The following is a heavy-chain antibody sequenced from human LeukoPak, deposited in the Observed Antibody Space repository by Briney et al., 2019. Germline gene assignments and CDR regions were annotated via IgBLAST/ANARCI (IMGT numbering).Heavy chain of an antibody. CDR1: GYSFTSYW. J-gene: IGHJ3*02. Sequence: GESLKISCKGSGYSFTSYWIGWVRQMPGKGLEWTGIIYPGDSDTRYSPSFQGQVTISADKSISTAYLQWSSLKASDTAMYYCAGTITIFGVVLKDAFDIWGQGTMVTVSS. CDR3: AGTITIFGVVLKDAFDI. V-gene: IGHV5-51*01. D-gene: IGHD3-3*01. CDR2: IYPGDSDT.